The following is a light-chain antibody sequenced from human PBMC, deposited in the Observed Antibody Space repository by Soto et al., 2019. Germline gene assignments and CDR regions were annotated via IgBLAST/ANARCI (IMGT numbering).Light chain of an antibody. J-gene: IGKJ2*01. V-gene: IGKV3-15*01. CDR3: QQYSNWPYA. CDR1: QSVNSN. Sequence: EIVMTQSPATLSVPPGERATLSCRASQSVNSNLAWYQQKPGQAPRLLIFGASTRATGIPAKFSGSGSGTEFTLTISSLQSEDFAVYFCQQYSNWPYAFGQGTKLEIK. CDR2: GAS.